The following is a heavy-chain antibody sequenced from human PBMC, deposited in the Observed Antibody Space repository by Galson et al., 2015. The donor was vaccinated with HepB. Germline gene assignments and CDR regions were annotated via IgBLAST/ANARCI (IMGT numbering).Heavy chain of an antibody. Sequence: SVKVSCKASGYTFTSYAMNWVRQAPGQGLEWMGWINTNTGNPTYAQGFTGRFVFSLDTSVNTAYLQISSLKAEDPAVYYCAREFFGVTTADRDYWGQGTLVTVSS. CDR2: INTNTGNP. D-gene: IGHD4-17*01. J-gene: IGHJ4*02. CDR1: GYTFTSYA. CDR3: AREFFGVTTADRDY. V-gene: IGHV7-4-1*02.